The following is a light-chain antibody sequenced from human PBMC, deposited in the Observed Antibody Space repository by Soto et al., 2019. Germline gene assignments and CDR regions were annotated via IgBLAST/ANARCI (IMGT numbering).Light chain of an antibody. CDR3: SSYAGINNLV. CDR2: EVN. J-gene: IGLJ3*02. Sequence: QSALTQPPSASRSPGQSVTISCTGTSSDVGGYNSVSWYQQHPGKAPKLMTYEVNKRPSGVPDRFSGSKSGNTASLTVSGLQADDEADYYCSSYAGINNLVFGGGTQLTVL. V-gene: IGLV2-8*02. CDR1: SSDVGGYNS.